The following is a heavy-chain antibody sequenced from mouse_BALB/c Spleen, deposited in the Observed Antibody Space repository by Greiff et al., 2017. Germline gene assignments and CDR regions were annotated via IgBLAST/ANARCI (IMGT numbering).Heavy chain of an antibody. V-gene: IGHV1-69*02. CDR1: GYTFTSYW. CDR3: TRGDGFAY. Sequence: VQLQQPGAELVRPGASVKLSCKASGYTFTSYWINWVKQRPGQGLEWIGNIYPSDSYTNYNQKFKDKATLTVDKSSSTAYMQLSSPTSEDSAVYYCTRGDGFAYWGQGTLVTVSA. D-gene: IGHD3-3*01. J-gene: IGHJ3*01. CDR2: IYPSDSYT.